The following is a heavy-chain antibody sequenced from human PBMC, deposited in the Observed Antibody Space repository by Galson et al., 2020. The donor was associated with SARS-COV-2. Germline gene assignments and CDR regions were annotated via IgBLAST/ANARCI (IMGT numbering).Heavy chain of an antibody. V-gene: IGHV4-30-4*01. CDR3: ARGRPLDV. J-gene: IGHJ6*02. CDR2: IYSSGST. Sequence: ETSETLSLTYTVSGGSINRGDYYWSWIRQPPGKGLEWIGYIYSSGSTSYNPSLKSRVTISVDTSKNQFSLKLSSVTATDTAVYYCARGRPLDVWGQGTTVTVSS. CDR1: GGSINRGDYY.